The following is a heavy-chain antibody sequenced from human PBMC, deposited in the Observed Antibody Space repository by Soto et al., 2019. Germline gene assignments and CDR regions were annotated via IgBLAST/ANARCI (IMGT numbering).Heavy chain of an antibody. CDR3: ARSTPGDI. CDR2: IHYSGNT. V-gene: IGHV4-39*01. CDR1: GGSISGSTYY. J-gene: IGHJ3*02. Sequence: QLQLQESGPGLVKPSETLSLTCTVSGGSISGSTYYWGWIRQPPGKGLEWIGSIHYSGNTYYSPSLKSRVTMSVDTSKKQFSLRLSSVTAADTAVYYCARSTPGDIWGQGTMVTVS.